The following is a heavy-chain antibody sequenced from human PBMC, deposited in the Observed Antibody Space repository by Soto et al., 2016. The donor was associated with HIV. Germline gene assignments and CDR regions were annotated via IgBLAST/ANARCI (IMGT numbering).Heavy chain of an antibody. D-gene: IGHD3-10*01. CDR3: ARDRTAYGLGTSWFDP. Sequence: QEQLQESGPGLVKPSETLSLICTVSGGSINSYYWSWIRAAPREGPGMDWLYLLQWDHQLQPLIQESSHHISRQVQEPVYLTVRSVTAADTAVYYCARDRTAYGLGTSWFDPWGQGTLVTVSS. CDR1: GGSINSYY. J-gene: IGHJ5*02. CDR2: LLQWDH. V-gene: IGHV4-59*01.